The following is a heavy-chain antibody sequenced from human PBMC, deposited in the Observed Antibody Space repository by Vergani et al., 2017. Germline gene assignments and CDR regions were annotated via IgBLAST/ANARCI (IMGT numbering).Heavy chain of an antibody. D-gene: IGHD2-2*01. CDR1: GYTFTGYY. J-gene: IGHJ6*02. CDR2: INPNSGGT. V-gene: IGHV1-2*02. CDR3: ARVPYCSSTSCYLRRNYGMDV. Sequence: QVQLVQSGAEVKKPGASVKVSCWASGYTFTGYYMHWVRQAPGQGLEWMGWINPNSGGTNYAQKFQGRVTMTRDTSISTAYMELSRLRSDDTAVYYCARVPYCSSTSCYLRRNYGMDVWGQGTTVTVSS.